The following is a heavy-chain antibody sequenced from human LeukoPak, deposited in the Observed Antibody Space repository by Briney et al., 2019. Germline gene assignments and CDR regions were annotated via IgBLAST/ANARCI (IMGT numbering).Heavy chain of an antibody. D-gene: IGHD3-9*01. CDR1: GGSITGYY. V-gene: IGHV4-34*01. Sequence: SETLSLTCAVYGGSITGYYWSWIRQPPGRGLEWVGEIHYTGATSYNPSLKSRATISTDTSKNQLSLRLSSVTAADTAVYYCARGNMLTGYCFDFWGQRALVTVSS. CDR2: IHYTGAT. J-gene: IGHJ4*02. CDR3: ARGNMLTGYCFDF.